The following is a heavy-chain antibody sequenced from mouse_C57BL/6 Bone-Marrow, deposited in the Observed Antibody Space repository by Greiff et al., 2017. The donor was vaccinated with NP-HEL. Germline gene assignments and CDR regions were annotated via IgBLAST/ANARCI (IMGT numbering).Heavy chain of an antibody. V-gene: IGHV1-81*01. J-gene: IGHJ4*01. CDR3: ARGDSSGYDAMDY. CDR2: IYPRSGNT. CDR1: GYTFTSYG. D-gene: IGHD3-2*02. Sequence: VQLVESGAELARPGASVKLSCKASGYTFTSYGISWVKQRTGQGLEWIGEIYPRSGNTYYNEKFKGKATLTADKSSSTAYMELRSLTSEDSAVYFCARGDSSGYDAMDYWGQGTSVTVSS.